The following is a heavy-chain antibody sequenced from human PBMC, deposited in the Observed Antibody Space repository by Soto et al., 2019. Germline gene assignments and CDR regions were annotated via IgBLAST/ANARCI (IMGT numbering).Heavy chain of an antibody. Sequence: ASVKVSCKASGYTFTSYGISWVRQAPGQRLEWMGWISAYNGNTNYAQKHQGRVTMTTDTSTSTAYMELRSLRSDDTAVYYCARDFYCSSTSCYAIPPYYFDYWGQGTLVTVSS. CDR2: ISAYNGNT. J-gene: IGHJ4*02. V-gene: IGHV1-18*01. CDR3: ARDFYCSSTSCYAIPPYYFDY. CDR1: GYTFTSYG. D-gene: IGHD2-2*01.